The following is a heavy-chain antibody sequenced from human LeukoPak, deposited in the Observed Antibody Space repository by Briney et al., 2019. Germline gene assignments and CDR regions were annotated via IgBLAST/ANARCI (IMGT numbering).Heavy chain of an antibody. CDR2: IRSKAYTYAT. CDR3: TSSYYYDSSGYSSFDY. Sequence: PGGSLRLSCAASGFTFSGSTMHWVRQASGKGLEWVGRIRSKAYTYATAYAASVKGRFTISRDDSKNTAYLHMNSLKTEDTAVYFCTSSYYYDSSGYSSFDYWGQGTLVTVSS. D-gene: IGHD3-22*01. V-gene: IGHV3-73*01. J-gene: IGHJ4*02. CDR1: GFTFSGST.